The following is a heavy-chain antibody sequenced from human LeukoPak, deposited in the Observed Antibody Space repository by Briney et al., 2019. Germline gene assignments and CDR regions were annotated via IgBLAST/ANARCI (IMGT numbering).Heavy chain of an antibody. D-gene: IGHD6-13*01. CDR3: ARDRLGSSWTPDNGYYGMDV. Sequence: PGGSLRLSCAASGFTFSSYAMSWVRQAPGKGLEWVSAISGSGGSTYYADSVKGRFTISRDNAKNSLYLQMNSLRAEDTAVYYCARDRLGSSWTPDNGYYGMDVWGQGTTVTVSS. J-gene: IGHJ6*02. V-gene: IGHV3-23*01. CDR2: ISGSGGST. CDR1: GFTFSSYA.